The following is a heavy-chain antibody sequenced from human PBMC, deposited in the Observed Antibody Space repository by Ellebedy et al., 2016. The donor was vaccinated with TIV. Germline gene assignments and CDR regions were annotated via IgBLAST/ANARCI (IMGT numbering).Heavy chain of an antibody. CDR3: AREWRDTAMASPYYYYGMDV. CDR2: IKQDGSEK. D-gene: IGHD5-18*01. Sequence: GGSLRLXXAASEFTFSSYWMSWVRQAPGKGLEWVANIKQDGSEKYYVDSVKGRFTISRDNAKNSLYLQMNSLRAEDTAMYYCAREWRDTAMASPYYYYGMDVWGQGTTVTVSS. J-gene: IGHJ6*02. V-gene: IGHV3-7*01. CDR1: EFTFSSYW.